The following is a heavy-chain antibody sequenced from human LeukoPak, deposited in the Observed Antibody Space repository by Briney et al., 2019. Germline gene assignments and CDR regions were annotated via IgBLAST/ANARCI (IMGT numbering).Heavy chain of an antibody. D-gene: IGHD3-10*01. CDR2: IRYDGSNK. Sequence: GGSLRLSCAASGFTFSSYGMHWVRQAPGKGLEWVAFIRYDGSNKYYADSVKGRFTISRDNSKNTLYLQMNSLRAEDTAVYYCAKDPMVRGPQGNWCDPWGQGTLVTVSS. V-gene: IGHV3-30*02. CDR3: AKDPMVRGPQGNWCDP. CDR1: GFTFSSYG. J-gene: IGHJ5*02.